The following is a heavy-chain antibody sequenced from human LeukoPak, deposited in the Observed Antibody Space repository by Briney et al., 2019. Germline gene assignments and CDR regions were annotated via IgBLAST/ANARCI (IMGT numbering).Heavy chain of an antibody. V-gene: IGHV3-49*04. CDR3: TRGPRYCSGGSCFLNY. D-gene: IGHD2-15*01. J-gene: IGHJ4*02. CDR1: GFTFGDYA. Sequence: GGSLRLSCTASGFTFGDYAMGWVRQAPGKGLEWVGFIRSKAYGGTTEYAASVKGRFTISRDDSKSIAYLQMNSLKTEDTAVYYCTRGPRYCSGGSCFLNYWGQGTLVTVSS. CDR2: IRSKAYGGTT.